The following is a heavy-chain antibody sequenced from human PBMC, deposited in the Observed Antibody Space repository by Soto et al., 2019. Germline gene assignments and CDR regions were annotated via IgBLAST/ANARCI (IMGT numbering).Heavy chain of an antibody. CDR1: GYTFTSYG. CDR2: ISAYNGNT. V-gene: IGHV1-18*01. D-gene: IGHD1-26*01. Sequence: GASVKVSCKASGYTFTSYGISWVRQAPGQGLEWMGWISAYNGNTNYAQKLQGRVTMTTDTSTSTAYMELRSLRSDDTAVYYCARDLYSGSLRDGMDVWGQGTTVTVSS. CDR3: ARDLYSGSLRDGMDV. J-gene: IGHJ6*02.